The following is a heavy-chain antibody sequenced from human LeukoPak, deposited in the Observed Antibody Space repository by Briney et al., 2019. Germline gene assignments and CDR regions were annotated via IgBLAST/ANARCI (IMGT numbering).Heavy chain of an antibody. V-gene: IGHV4-4*07. J-gene: IGHJ4*02. D-gene: IGHD2-2*01. CDR2: IYTSGST. CDR1: GGSISSYY. Sequence: SETLSLTCTVSGGSISSYYWSWIRQPAGKGLEWIGRIYTSGSTNYNPSLKSRVTMSVDTSKNQFSLKLSSVTAADTAVYYCARDLYCTSTSCPFDYWGQGTLVTVSS. CDR3: ARDLYCTSTSCPFDY.